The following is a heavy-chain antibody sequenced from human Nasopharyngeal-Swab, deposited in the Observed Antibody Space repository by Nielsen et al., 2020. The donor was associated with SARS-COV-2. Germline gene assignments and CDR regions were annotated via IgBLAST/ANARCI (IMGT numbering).Heavy chain of an antibody. Sequence: SCAASGFTFSSYGMHWVRQAPGKGLEWVAVIWYDGSNKYYADSVKGRFTISRDNSKNTLYLQMNSLRAEDTAVYYCARDRTVTTKVYFDYWGQGTLVTVSS. V-gene: IGHV3-33*01. CDR2: IWYDGSNK. D-gene: IGHD4-17*01. CDR3: ARDRTVTTKVYFDY. CDR1: GFTFSSYG. J-gene: IGHJ4*02.